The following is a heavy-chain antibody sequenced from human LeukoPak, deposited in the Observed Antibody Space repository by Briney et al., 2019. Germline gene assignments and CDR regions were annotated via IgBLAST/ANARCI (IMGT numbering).Heavy chain of an antibody. CDR3: ARGGTRGYGPVDY. J-gene: IGHJ4*02. V-gene: IGHV3-7*03. CDR2: IKQDGSER. CDR1: GFTFSSFW. D-gene: IGHD5-18*01. Sequence: PGGSLRLSCAASGFTFSSFWMNWVRQAPGKGLEWVANIKQDGSERNYVDSVKGRSTISRDNAKNSLFLQMNSLRVEDTAVYYCARGGTRGYGPVDYWGQGILVTVSS.